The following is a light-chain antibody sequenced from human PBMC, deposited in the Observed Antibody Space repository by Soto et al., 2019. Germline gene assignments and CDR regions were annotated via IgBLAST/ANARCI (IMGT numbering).Light chain of an antibody. V-gene: IGKV4-1*01. CDR1: QSVLYSSNNENY. CDR2: WAS. Sequence: DIVMTQSPDSLAVSLGERATINCKSSQSVLYSSNNENYLTWYKQKPGQPPKLLIYWASTRESGVPDRFSGSGSGTDFTLTISSLQAEDVAVYYCQQYYSTPFTFGPGTKVDIK. CDR3: QQYYSTPFT. J-gene: IGKJ3*01.